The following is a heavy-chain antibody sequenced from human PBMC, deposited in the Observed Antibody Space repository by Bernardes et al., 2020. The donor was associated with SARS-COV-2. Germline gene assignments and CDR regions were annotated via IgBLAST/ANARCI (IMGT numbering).Heavy chain of an antibody. CDR2: INPNSGDT. D-gene: IGHD2-15*01. J-gene: IGHJ6*02. V-gene: IGHV1-2*02. Sequence: ASVKVSCKASGYTFTGYYMHWVRQAPGQGLEWMGWINPNSGDTNYAQKFQGRVTMTRDTSISTAYMELSRLRSDDTAVYYCASFGYCSGGSCYSSRPKNYYSYYGKDVWGQGTTVAVSS. CDR3: ASFGYCSGGSCYSSRPKNYYSYYGKDV. CDR1: GYTFTGYY.